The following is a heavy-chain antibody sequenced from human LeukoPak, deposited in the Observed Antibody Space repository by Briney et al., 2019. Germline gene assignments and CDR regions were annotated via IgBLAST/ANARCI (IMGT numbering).Heavy chain of an antibody. D-gene: IGHD4-17*01. J-gene: IGHJ4*02. CDR1: GFTFDDYA. CDR3: AKSRVLYGDYSIDY. CDR2: ISWNSGSI. Sequence: TGGSLRLSCAASGFTFDDYAMHWVRQAPGKGLEWVSGISWNSGSIGYADSVKGRFTISRDNAKNSLYLQMNSLRAEDTALYYCAKSRVLYGDYSIDYWGQGTLVTVSS. V-gene: IGHV3-9*01.